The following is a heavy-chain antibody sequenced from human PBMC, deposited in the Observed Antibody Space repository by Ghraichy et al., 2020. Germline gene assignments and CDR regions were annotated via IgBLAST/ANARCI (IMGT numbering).Heavy chain of an antibody. Sequence: SQTLSLTCTVSGGSISSYYWSWIRQPPGKGLEWIGYIYYSGSTNYNPSLKSRVTISVDTSKNQFSLKLSSVTPADTAVYYCARGNSGSYNWLYYFDYWGQGTLVTVSS. CDR1: GGSISSYY. CDR3: ARGNSGSYNWLYYFDY. CDR2: IYYSGST. V-gene: IGHV4-59*01. D-gene: IGHD1-26*01. J-gene: IGHJ4*02.